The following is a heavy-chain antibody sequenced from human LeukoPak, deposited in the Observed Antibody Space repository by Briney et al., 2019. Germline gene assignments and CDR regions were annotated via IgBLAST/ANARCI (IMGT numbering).Heavy chain of an antibody. V-gene: IGHV4-34*01. D-gene: IGHD2-15*01. J-gene: IGHJ4*02. CDR2: INHSGST. CDR1: GGSFSGYY. CDR3: ARGSKFVGFDY. Sequence: SETLSLTCAVYGGSFSGYYWSWIRQPSGKGLEWIGEINHSGSTNYNPSLKSRVTISVDTSKNQFSLKLSSVTAADTAVYYCARGSKFVGFDYWGQGTLVTVSS.